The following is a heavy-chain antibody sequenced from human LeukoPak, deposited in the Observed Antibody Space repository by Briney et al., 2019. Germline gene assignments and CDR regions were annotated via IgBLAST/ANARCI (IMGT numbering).Heavy chain of an antibody. J-gene: IGHJ4*02. Sequence: GASVKVSCKASGYTFTSYGISLVRQAPGHGLEWMGWISADNGNTNYAQKLQGRVTMTTDTSTSTAYMELRSLRSDDTAVYYCARDGWRLSSYSSGCEFDYWGQGTLVTVSS. V-gene: IGHV1-18*01. CDR1: GYTFTSYG. CDR2: ISADNGNT. D-gene: IGHD6-19*01. CDR3: ARDGWRLSSYSSGCEFDY.